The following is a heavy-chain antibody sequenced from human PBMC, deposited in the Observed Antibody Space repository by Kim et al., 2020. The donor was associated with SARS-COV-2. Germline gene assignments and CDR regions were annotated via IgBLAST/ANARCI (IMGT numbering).Heavy chain of an antibody. J-gene: IGHJ4*02. CDR1: GFTFDDYA. Sequence: GGSLRLSCAASGFTFDDYAMHWVRQAPGKGLEWVSLISWDGGSTYYADSVKGRFTISRDNSKNSLYLQMNSLRAEDTALYYCAKEHDDSSGYLDYWGQGTLVTVSS. CDR2: ISWDGGST. D-gene: IGHD3-22*01. CDR3: AKEHDDSSGYLDY. V-gene: IGHV3-43D*03.